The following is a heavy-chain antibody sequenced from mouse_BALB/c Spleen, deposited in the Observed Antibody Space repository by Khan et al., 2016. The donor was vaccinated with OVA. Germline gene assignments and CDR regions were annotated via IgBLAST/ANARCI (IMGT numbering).Heavy chain of an antibody. D-gene: IGHD2-14*01. CDR1: GYTFTSYV. J-gene: IGHJ2*01. CDR2: VNPYNAGS. Sequence: VQLKQSGPELVKPGASVKMSCKASGYTFTSYVMHWVKQKPGQGLEWIGYVNPYNAGSKYNEKFKGKATLTSDKSSSTAYMELSSLTSEDSAVYYGARYYRYDVWYYFDYWGQGSTLTVSS. CDR3: ARYYRYDVWYYFDY. V-gene: IGHV1S136*01.